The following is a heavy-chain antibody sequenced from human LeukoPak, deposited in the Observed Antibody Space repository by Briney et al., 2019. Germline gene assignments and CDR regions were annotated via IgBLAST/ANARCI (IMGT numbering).Heavy chain of an antibody. CDR1: GGTFSSYA. CDR3: ARDVVVAPYYFEY. D-gene: IGHD2-15*01. CDR2: IIPIFGTA. V-gene: IGHV1-69*06. J-gene: IGHJ4*02. Sequence: GASVKVSCKASGGTFSSYAISWVRQAPGQGLEWMGGIIPIFGTANYAQKFQGRVTITADKSTSTAYMELSSLRSEDTAVYYCARDVVVAPYYFEYWGQGTLVTVSS.